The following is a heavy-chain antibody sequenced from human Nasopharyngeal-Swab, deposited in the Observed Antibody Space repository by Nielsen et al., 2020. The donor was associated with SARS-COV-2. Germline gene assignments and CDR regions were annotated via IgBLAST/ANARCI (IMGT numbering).Heavy chain of an antibody. CDR2: FYNTGST. CDR3: ASGSSWRLDP. CDR1: GGSVRSSTYY. Sequence: SETLSLTCTVSGGSVRSSTYYWSWIRQPPGKGLEYIGFFYNTGSTNYIPSLKSRVTISVDASKNQFSLKLTSVTAADTAVYYCASGSSWRLDPWGQGTLVTVSS. V-gene: IGHV4-61*01. J-gene: IGHJ5*02.